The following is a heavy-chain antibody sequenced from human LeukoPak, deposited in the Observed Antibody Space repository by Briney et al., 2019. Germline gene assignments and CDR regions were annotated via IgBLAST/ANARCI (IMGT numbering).Heavy chain of an antibody. Sequence: GRSLRLSCTASGFTFTNYGMHWVRQAPGKGPEWVAVIAYDGGQQYYADSVKGRFSISRDDSKNTLYLQMNSLRAEDTAVYYCAKEDTVMVSNWYFDLWGRGTLVTVSS. J-gene: IGHJ2*01. D-gene: IGHD5-18*01. CDR1: GFTFTNYG. CDR3: AKEDTVMVSNWYFDL. CDR2: IAYDGGQQ. V-gene: IGHV3-30*18.